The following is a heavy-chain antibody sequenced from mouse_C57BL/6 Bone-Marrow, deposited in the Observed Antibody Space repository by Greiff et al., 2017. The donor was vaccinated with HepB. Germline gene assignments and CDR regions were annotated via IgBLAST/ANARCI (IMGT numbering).Heavy chain of an antibody. V-gene: IGHV1-61*01. CDR3: AREETSQASYAMDY. CDR1: GYTFTSYW. J-gene: IGHJ4*01. D-gene: IGHD3-2*02. Sequence: VQLQQPGAELVRPGSSVKLSCKASGYTFTSYWMDWVKQRPGQGLEWIGNIYPSDSETHYNQKFKDKAILTVDKSSSTAYMQLSSLTAEDSAVYYCAREETSQASYAMDYWGQGTSVTVSS. CDR2: IYPSDSET.